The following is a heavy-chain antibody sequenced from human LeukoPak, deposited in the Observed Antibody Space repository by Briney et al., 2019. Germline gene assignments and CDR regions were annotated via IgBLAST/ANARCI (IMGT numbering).Heavy chain of an antibody. V-gene: IGHV4-61*02. Sequence: SQTLSLTCTVSGGSISSGSYYWSWIRQPAGTGLEWIGRIYTSGSTNYNPSLKSRVTISVDTSKNQFSLKLSSVTAADTAVYYCARGNYYGSGSYPIWGQGTLVTVSS. CDR2: IYTSGST. CDR1: GGSISSGSYY. CDR3: ARGNYYGSGSYPI. D-gene: IGHD3-10*01. J-gene: IGHJ4*02.